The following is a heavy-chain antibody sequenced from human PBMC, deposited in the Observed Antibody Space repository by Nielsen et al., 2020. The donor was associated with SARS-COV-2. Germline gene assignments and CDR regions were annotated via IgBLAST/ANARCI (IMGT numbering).Heavy chain of an antibody. V-gene: IGHV4-61*08. CDR1: GGSISSGGYY. J-gene: IGHJ4*02. Sequence: SETLSLTCTVSGGSISSGGYYWSWIRQHPGKGLEWIGYIYYSGSTNYNPSLKSRVTISVDTSKNQFSLKLSSVTAADTAVYYCARDRLFNYPLDYWGQGTLATVSS. D-gene: IGHD3-22*01. CDR2: IYYSGST. CDR3: ARDRLFNYPLDY.